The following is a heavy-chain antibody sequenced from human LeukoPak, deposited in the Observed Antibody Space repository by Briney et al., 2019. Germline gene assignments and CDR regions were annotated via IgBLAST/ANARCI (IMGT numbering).Heavy chain of an antibody. J-gene: IGHJ4*02. D-gene: IGHD3-10*01. CDR2: INHSGST. V-gene: IGHV4-34*01. CDR1: GGSFSGYY. Sequence: SETLSLTCAVYGGSFSGYYWSWIRQPPGKGLEWIGEINHSGSTNYNPSLKSRVTISVDTSKNQFSLKLSSVTAADTAVYYCARSRAITMVRGVPWGYWGQGTLVTVSS. CDR3: ARSRAITMVRGVPWGY.